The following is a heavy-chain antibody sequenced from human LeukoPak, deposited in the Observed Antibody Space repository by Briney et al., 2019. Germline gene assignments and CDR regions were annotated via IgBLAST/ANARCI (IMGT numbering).Heavy chain of an antibody. CDR2: IYDSGST. CDR1: SVSINKNY. CDR3: ARGSGAFDY. Sequence: PSETLSLTCTVTSVSINKNYWGWIRQPPGKGLEWIGYIYDSGSTNYSPSLKSRVTMSVDTSKKQFSLKVTSVTAADTAVYYCARGSGAFDYWGQGTLVTVSS. J-gene: IGHJ4*02. V-gene: IGHV4-59*01.